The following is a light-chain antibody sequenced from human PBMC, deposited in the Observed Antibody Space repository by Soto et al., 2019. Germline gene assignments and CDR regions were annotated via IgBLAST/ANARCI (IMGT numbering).Light chain of an antibody. CDR1: SSNIGSSP. CDR2: SYN. CDR3: AAWDDSLNGYV. V-gene: IGLV1-44*01. J-gene: IGLJ1*01. Sequence: QLVLTQPTSASGTPGQRVTISCSGSSSNIGSSPVNWYQHLPGTAPKLLMYSYNQRPSGVPDRFSASKSGTSASLAISGLQSEDEADYYCAAWDDSLNGYVFGTGTKLTVL.